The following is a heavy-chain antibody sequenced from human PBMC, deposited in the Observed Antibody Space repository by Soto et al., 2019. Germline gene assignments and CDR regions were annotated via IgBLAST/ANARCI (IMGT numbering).Heavy chain of an antibody. V-gene: IGHV3-11*01. CDR1: GFTFSDYY. D-gene: IGHD2-2*02. CDR3: ARVDGYCSSTSCYTNWFDP. J-gene: IGHJ5*02. CDR2: ISSSGSTI. Sequence: GGSLRLSCAASGFTFSDYYMSWIRQAPGKGLEWVSYISSSGSTIYYADSVRGRFTISRDNAKNSLYLQMNSLRAEDTAVYYCARVDGYCSSTSCYTNWFDPWGQGTLVTVSS.